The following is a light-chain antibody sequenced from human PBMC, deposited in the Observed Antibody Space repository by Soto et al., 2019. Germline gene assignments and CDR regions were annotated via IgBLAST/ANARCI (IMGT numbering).Light chain of an antibody. J-gene: IGLJ1*01. Sequence: QSALTQPASVSGSPGQSITISCAGTGSDVGAYNLVSWYQQHPGKAPQLIICEVNTRPSGISNCSSGSKSGDTASLTISVLQAEEEADYFCCSYAGTVADVFGTGTKLTVL. V-gene: IGLV2-23*02. CDR3: CSYAGTVADV. CDR1: GSDVGAYNL. CDR2: EVN.